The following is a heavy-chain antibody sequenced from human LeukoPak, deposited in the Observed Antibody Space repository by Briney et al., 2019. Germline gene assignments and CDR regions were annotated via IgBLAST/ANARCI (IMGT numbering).Heavy chain of an antibody. V-gene: IGHV3-33*01. CDR1: GFTFTTYG. J-gene: IGHJ4*02. CDR3: ATSPSWGPAAAGMRFDY. Sequence: GGSLRLSCAPSGFTFTTYGMHWVRQAPRKGLEWVAVIWNDGSYKHYADSVKGRFTISRDDSKNTIYLQMNSLRAEDTAVYYCATSPSWGPAAAGMRFDYWGQGTLVTVSS. D-gene: IGHD6-13*01. CDR2: IWNDGSYK.